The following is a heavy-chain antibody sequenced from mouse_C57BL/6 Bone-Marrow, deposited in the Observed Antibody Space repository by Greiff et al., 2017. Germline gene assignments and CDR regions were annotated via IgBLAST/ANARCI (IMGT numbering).Heavy chain of an antibody. J-gene: IGHJ4*01. CDR3: ARRTTVVATRYYAMDY. CDR2: INPSSGYT. V-gene: IGHV1-4*01. D-gene: IGHD1-1*01. Sequence: VQLQQSGAELARPGASVKMSCKASGYTFTSYTMHWVKQRPGQGLEWIGYINPSSGYTKYNQKFKDKATLTADKSSSTAYMQLSSLTSEDSAVYYCARRTTVVATRYYAMDYWGQGTSVTVSS. CDR1: GYTFTSYT.